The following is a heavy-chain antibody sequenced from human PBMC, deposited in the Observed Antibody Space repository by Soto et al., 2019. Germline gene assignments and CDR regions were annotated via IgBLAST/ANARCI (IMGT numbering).Heavy chain of an antibody. CDR2: IIPILGIA. CDR3: ATVSGYCSGGSCGFDS. CDR1: GGTFSSYT. J-gene: IGHJ4*02. V-gene: IGHV1-69*02. D-gene: IGHD2-15*01. Sequence: QVQLVQSGAEVKKPGSSVKVSCKASGGTFSSYTISWVRQAPGQGLEWMGRIIPILGIANYAQKFQGRVTITAEKATSTAYMELSSLRSEDTAVYYCATVSGYCSGGSCGFDSWGQGTLVTVYS.